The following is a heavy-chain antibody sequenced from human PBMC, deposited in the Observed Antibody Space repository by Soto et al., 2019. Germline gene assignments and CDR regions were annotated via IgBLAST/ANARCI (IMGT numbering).Heavy chain of an antibody. J-gene: IGHJ4*02. CDR3: ARGTSSGWYDY. Sequence: SETLSLTCTVSGGSISSGGYYWSWIRQHPGKGLEWIGYIYYSGSTYYNPSLKSRVTISVDTSKNQFSLKLSSVTAADTAVYYCARGTSSGWYDYWGQGTLVTVSS. D-gene: IGHD6-19*01. CDR1: GGSISSGGYY. CDR2: IYYSGST. V-gene: IGHV4-31*03.